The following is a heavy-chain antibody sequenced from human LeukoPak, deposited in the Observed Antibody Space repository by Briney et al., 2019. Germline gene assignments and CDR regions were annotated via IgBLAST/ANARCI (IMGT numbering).Heavy chain of an antibody. J-gene: IGHJ4*02. D-gene: IGHD6-19*01. CDR1: GGSISSSNW. CDR2: IYHSGST. CDR3: ASPSIAVAGAFDY. Sequence: SETLSLTCAVSGGSISSSNWWSWVRQPPGKGLEWIGEIYHSGSTNYNPSLKSRVTISVDKSKNQFSLKLSSVTAADTAVYYCASPSIAVAGAFDYWGQGTLVTVSS. V-gene: IGHV4-4*02.